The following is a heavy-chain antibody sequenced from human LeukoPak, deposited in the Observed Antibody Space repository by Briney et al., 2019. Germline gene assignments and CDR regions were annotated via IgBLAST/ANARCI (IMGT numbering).Heavy chain of an antibody. CDR3: ARYYDFWSGYYAFDI. V-gene: IGHV4-59*01. J-gene: IGHJ3*02. CDR1: GGSISSYY. D-gene: IGHD3-3*01. Sequence: SETLSLTCTVSGGSISSYYWSWIRQPPGKGLEWIGYIYYSGSTNYNPSLKSRVTISVDTSKNQFSLKLSSVTAADTAVYYCARYYDFWSGYYAFDIWAKGQWSPSLQ. CDR2: IYYSGST.